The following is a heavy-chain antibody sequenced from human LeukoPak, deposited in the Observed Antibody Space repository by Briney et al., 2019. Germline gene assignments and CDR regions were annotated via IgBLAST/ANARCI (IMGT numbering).Heavy chain of an antibody. CDR3: ARDLGHGDYYYYMDV. J-gene: IGHJ6*03. CDR1: GFTFSYYC. CDR2: IKQDGSEK. Sequence: PGGSLRLSCAASGFTFSYYCMSWVRQAPGKGLEWVANIKQDGSEKYYVDSVKGRFTISRDNAKNPLYLQMNSLRAEDTAVYYCARDLGHGDYYYYMDVWGKGTTVTVSS. D-gene: IGHD3-16*01. V-gene: IGHV3-7*01.